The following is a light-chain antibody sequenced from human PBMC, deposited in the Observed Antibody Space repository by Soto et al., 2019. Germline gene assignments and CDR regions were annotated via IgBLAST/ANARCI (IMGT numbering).Light chain of an antibody. V-gene: IGLV2-14*01. Sequence: QSALTQPASVSGSPGQSITISCTGTRDDVGGYNYVSWYQQYPGKAPKLTIYEVSYRPSGVSNRLSGSRSGHTASLGISGLQAEDEAEYYCSAYTTIGTLVFGGGTKLTVL. CDR1: RDDVGGYNY. CDR2: EVS. CDR3: SAYTTIGTLV. J-gene: IGLJ3*02.